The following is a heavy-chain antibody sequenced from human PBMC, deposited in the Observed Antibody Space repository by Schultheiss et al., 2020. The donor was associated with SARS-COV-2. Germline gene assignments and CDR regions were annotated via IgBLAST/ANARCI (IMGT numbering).Heavy chain of an antibody. Sequence: SQTLSLTCTVSGGSVNSGSYYWTWIRQPPGKGLEWIGHIFYSGSTSYNPSLKSRVTISVDTSKNQFSLKLSSVTAADTALYYCVREQWGYALDVLGQGTTVTVSS. CDR1: GGSVNSGSYY. CDR2: IFYSGST. V-gene: IGHV4-61*01. J-gene: IGHJ6*02. D-gene: IGHD1-26*01. CDR3: VREQWGYALDV.